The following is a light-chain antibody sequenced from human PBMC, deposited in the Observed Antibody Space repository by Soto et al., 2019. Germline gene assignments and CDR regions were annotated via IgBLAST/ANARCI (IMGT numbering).Light chain of an antibody. CDR1: QSVSTK. CDR3: QQYNNWPPMYT. Sequence: EIVMTQSPATLSVSPGERATLSCRASQSVSTKLAWYQHKPGQAPRLLIYGASTRATGIPARFSGSGSGTELTLTISSLQSEDFAVYYCQQYNNWPPMYTFGQGTKLEIK. V-gene: IGKV3-15*01. CDR2: GAS. J-gene: IGKJ2*01.